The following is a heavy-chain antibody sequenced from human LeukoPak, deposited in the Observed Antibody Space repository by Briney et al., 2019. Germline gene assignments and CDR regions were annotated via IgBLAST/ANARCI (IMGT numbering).Heavy chain of an antibody. V-gene: IGHV3-9*01. D-gene: IGHD3-3*01. CDR1: GFTFDDYA. CDR3: AKSPTSRFLEWLHPRAPYFDY. Sequence: PGRSLRLSCAASGFTFDDYAMHWVRQAPGKGLEWVSGISWNSGSIGYADSVKGRFTISRDNSKNTLYLQMNSLRAEGTAVYYCAKSPTSRFLEWLHPRAPYFDYWGQGTLVTVSS. J-gene: IGHJ4*02. CDR2: ISWNSGSI.